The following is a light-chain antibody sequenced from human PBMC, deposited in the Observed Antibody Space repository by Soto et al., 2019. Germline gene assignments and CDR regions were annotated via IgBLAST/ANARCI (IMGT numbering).Light chain of an antibody. Sequence: IQLTHSPSLLSASIGDRVTITCRASQDISTFLAWYQQKPGKAPKLLIYEASTLQSGVPSRFSGSGSGTEFTLTISSLQPDDFATYYCQQYQSYSRTFGQGTKVDIK. J-gene: IGKJ1*01. CDR3: QQYQSYSRT. CDR2: EAS. CDR1: QDISTF. V-gene: IGKV1-9*01.